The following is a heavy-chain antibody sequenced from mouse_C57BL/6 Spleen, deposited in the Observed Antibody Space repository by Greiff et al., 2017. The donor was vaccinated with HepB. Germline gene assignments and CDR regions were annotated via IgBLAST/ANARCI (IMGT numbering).Heavy chain of an antibody. CDR3: ASAYYYGSSFAY. V-gene: IGHV3-6*01. Sequence: DVQLQESGPGLVKPSQSLSLTCSVTGYSITSGYYWNWIRQFPGNKLEWMGYISYDGSNNYNPSLKNRISITRDTSKNQFFLKLNSVTTEDTATYYCASAYYYGSSFAYWGQGTLVTVSA. CDR1: GYSITSGYY. CDR2: ISYDGSN. J-gene: IGHJ3*01. D-gene: IGHD1-1*01.